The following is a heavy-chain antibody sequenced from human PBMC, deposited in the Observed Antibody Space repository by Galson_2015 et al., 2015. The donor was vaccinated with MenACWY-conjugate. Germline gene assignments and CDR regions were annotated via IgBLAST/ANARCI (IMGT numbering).Heavy chain of an antibody. J-gene: IGHJ2*01. V-gene: IGHV3-53*01. CDR2: IYSGGYT. CDR1: GFSFSTKW. Sequence: SLRLSCAASGFSFSTKWMHWVRQAPGKGLEWVSIIYSGGYTYYADSVKGRFTISRDNSKNTLYLQMNNLRAEDTAVYYCARQIQQLATPYWYFDLWGRGSLVTVSS. D-gene: IGHD6-13*01. CDR3: ARQIQQLATPYWYFDL.